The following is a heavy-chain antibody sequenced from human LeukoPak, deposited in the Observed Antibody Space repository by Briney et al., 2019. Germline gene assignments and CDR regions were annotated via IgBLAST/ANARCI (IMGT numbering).Heavy chain of an antibody. CDR1: GFTFSGYA. D-gene: IGHD3-10*01. CDR3: AKGALWFGDSNWLDP. Sequence: GGSLRLSCAASGFTFSGYAMSWVRQAPGKGLEWVSAISGSGGSTYYADSVKGRFTISRDNSKNTLYLQMNSLRAEDTAVYYCAKGALWFGDSNWLDPWGQGTLVTVSS. CDR2: ISGSGGST. J-gene: IGHJ5*02. V-gene: IGHV3-23*01.